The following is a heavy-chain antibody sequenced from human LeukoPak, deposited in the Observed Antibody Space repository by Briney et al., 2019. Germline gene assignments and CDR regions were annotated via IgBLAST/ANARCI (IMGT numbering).Heavy chain of an antibody. CDR3: ASSTMVRGVIGDY. J-gene: IGHJ4*02. CDR2: IYSGGST. V-gene: IGHV3-53*01. D-gene: IGHD3-10*01. CDR1: GFTVSSNY. Sequence: GGSLRLSGAASGFTVSSNYMSWVRQAPGKGLEWVSVIYSGGSTYYADSVKGRFTISRDNSKNTLYLQMNSLRAEDTAVYYCASSTMVRGVIGDYWGQGTLVTVSS.